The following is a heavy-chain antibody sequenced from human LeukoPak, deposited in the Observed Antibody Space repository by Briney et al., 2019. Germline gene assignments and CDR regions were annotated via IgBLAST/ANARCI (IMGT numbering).Heavy chain of an antibody. CDR2: ISSSGSTI. CDR1: GFTSSDYY. D-gene: IGHD5-18*01. CDR3: ARGTYSYSRYFDY. V-gene: IGHV3-11*01. J-gene: IGHJ4*02. Sequence: GGSLRLSCAASGFTSSDYYMSWIRQAPGKGLEWVSYISSSGSTIYYADSVKGRFTISRDNAKNSLYLQMNSLRAEDTAVYYCARGTYSYSRYFDYWGQGTLVTVSS.